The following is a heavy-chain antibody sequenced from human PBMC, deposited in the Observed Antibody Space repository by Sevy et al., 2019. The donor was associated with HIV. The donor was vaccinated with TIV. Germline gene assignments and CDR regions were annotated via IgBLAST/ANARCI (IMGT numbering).Heavy chain of an antibody. CDR3: ARDGGRMTSPGCLDF. J-gene: IGHJ3*01. CDR2: IYRSGNT. Sequence: SETLSLTCAVSGASISSGVYSWNWIRQPPGKGLEWIGYIYRSGNTYYNPSLKSRVTISVDRSNNQFSLKMRSVTAADTAVYYCARDGGRMTSPGCLDFWGQGIMVTVSS. V-gene: IGHV4-30-2*01. CDR1: GASISSGVYS. D-gene: IGHD3-16*01.